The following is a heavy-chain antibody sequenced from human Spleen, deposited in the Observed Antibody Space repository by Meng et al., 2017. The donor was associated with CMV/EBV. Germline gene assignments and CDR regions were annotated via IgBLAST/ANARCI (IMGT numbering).Heavy chain of an antibody. Sequence: SETLSLTCTLSGGSVSSDNYYWGWIRQPPGKGLEWIGSVYNSGNTYHNPALESRVTISLDTSKNQFSLRLSSVTAADTVVYYCARALRGYCSGGSCYTYYFDYWGQGTLVTVSS. V-gene: IGHV4-39*07. CDR1: GGSVSSDNYY. CDR3: ARALRGYCSGGSCYTYYFDY. J-gene: IGHJ4*02. CDR2: VYNSGNT. D-gene: IGHD2-15*01.